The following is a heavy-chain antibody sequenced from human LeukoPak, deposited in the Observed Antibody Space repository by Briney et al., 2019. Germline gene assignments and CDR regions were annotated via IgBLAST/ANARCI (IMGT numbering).Heavy chain of an antibody. Sequence: ASVKVSCKASGYTFTSYGISWVRQAPGQGLEWMGRINPNSGGTNYAQKFQGRVTMTRDTSISTAYMELSRLRSDDTAVYYCAGRGIGAQEYYFDYWGQGTLVTASS. CDR2: INPNSGGT. D-gene: IGHD3-16*01. CDR3: AGRGIGAQEYYFDY. CDR1: GYTFTSYG. J-gene: IGHJ4*02. V-gene: IGHV1-2*06.